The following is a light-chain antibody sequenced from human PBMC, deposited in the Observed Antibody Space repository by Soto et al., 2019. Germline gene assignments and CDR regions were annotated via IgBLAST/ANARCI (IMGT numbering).Light chain of an antibody. CDR2: ANN. J-gene: IGLJ3*02. CDR3: AAWDDSLKGWV. V-gene: IGLV1-44*01. Sequence: QSVLTQPPSASGIPGQRVTISCSGSSSNIGSETVNWYQQVPGTAPKLLIYANNQRPSGVPDRFSVSKSGTSASLAIGGLQSEDEADYYCAAWDDSLKGWVFGGGTKLTVL. CDR1: SSNIGSET.